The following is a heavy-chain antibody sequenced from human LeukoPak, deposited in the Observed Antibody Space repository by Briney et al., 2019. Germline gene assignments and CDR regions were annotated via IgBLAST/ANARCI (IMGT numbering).Heavy chain of an antibody. CDR3: ARDSGYYDSSGSFDY. V-gene: IGHV1-18*01. CDR2: ISAYNGNT. J-gene: IGHJ4*02. Sequence: ASVKVSCKASGYTLTSYGIRWVRQAPGQGLEWMGWISAYNGNTNYAQKLQGRVTMTTDTSTSTAYMELRSLRSDDTAVYYCARDSGYYDSSGSFDYWGQGTLVTVSS. CDR1: GYTLTSYG. D-gene: IGHD3-22*01.